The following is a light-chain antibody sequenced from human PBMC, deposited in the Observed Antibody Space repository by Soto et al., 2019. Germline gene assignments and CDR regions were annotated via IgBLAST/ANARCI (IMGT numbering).Light chain of an antibody. CDR1: SSDVGGYNY. J-gene: IGLJ1*01. V-gene: IGLV2-14*01. CDR2: DVN. Sequence: QSVLTQPASVSGSPGQSITISCTGTSSDVGGYNYVSWYQQHPGKAPKLMIYDVNSRPSGVSNRFSGSKSGNTASLTISGLQAEDEADYYCNSYTSSSTRVFGTGTKLTVL. CDR3: NSYTSSSTRV.